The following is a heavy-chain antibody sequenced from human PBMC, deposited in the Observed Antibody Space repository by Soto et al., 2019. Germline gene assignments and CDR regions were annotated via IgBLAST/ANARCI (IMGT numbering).Heavy chain of an antibody. Sequence: PSETLSLTCTVSGGSISNYYWSWIRQPPGKGLEWIGYVFYSGSTKYSPSLKSRVTISVDTSKNQFSLKLRSVTAADTAVYYCARSWSSSWYTYEYFFDYWGLGTLVTVSS. D-gene: IGHD6-13*01. V-gene: IGHV4-59*01. CDR2: VFYSGST. J-gene: IGHJ4*02. CDR3: ARSWSSSWYTYEYFFDY. CDR1: GGSISNYY.